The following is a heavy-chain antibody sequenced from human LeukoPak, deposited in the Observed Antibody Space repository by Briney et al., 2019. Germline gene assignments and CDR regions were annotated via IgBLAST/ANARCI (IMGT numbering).Heavy chain of an antibody. J-gene: IGHJ4*02. CDR2: INPNSGGT. CDR3: ARVGTAAGKGSDY. D-gene: IGHD6-13*01. V-gene: IGHV1-2*02. Sequence: ASVKVSCKASGYTFTGYYMHWVRQAPGQGLEWMGWINPNSGGTNYAQKFQGRVTMTRDTSISTAYMELSRLRSDDTAVYYCARVGTAAGKGSDYWGQGTLVTVSS. CDR1: GYTFTGYY.